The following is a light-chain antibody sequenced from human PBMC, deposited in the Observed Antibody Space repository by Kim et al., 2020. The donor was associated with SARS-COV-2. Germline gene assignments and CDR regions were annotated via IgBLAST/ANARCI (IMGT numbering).Light chain of an antibody. V-gene: IGKV1-17*03. J-gene: IGKJ2*01. Sequence: DIQMTQSPSTMSASVGDRVTITCRASQDIRSFLAWFQHKPGKVPKRLIYDASTLQSGVPARFSGSGSGTEFTLTISSLQPDDFATYYCLQHVIYTDTFGQGTKLEI. CDR2: DAS. CDR1: QDIRSF. CDR3: LQHVIYTDT.